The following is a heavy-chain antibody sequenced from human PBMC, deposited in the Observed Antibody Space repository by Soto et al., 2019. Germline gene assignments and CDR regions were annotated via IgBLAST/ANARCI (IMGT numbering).Heavy chain of an antibody. CDR1: GYTFASYA. J-gene: IGHJ4*02. CDR2: ISAYNGNT. CDR3: ARDAPPADY. V-gene: IGHV1-18*01. Sequence: QVQLVQSGAEVKKPGASVKVSCKASGYTFASYAISWVRQAPGQGLEWMGWISAYNGNTNYAQKLQGTVTMSTDTSTSTAYMEPRSLRSVGTAVYYCARDAPPADYWGQGTLVTVSS.